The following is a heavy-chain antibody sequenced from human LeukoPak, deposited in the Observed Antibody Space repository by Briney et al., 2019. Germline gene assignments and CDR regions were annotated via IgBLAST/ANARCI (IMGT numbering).Heavy chain of an antibody. V-gene: IGHV4-34*01. Sequence: SETLSLTCAVYGGSFSGYYWSWIRQPPGKGLAWIGEINHSGSTNYNPPLKSRVTISVDTSKNQFSLKLSSVTAADTAVYYCARVPPRVSSSSKFSYYYYYMDVWGKGTTVTVSS. CDR2: INHSGST. CDR1: GGSFSGYY. D-gene: IGHD6-13*01. CDR3: ARVPPRVSSSSKFSYYYYYMDV. J-gene: IGHJ6*03.